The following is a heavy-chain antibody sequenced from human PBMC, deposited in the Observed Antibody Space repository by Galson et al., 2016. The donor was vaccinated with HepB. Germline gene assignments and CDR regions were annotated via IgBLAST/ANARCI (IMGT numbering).Heavy chain of an antibody. Sequence: SETLSLTCTVSGGSISSSSYYWGWIRQPPGKGLEWIGSIYYSGSTYYNPSLQSRVTISVDTSKNQFSLKMSYVTAADAAVYYCARRFRYTYGPPYGMDVWGQGTTVTVS. CDR3: ARRFRYTYGPPYGMDV. J-gene: IGHJ6*02. CDR1: GGSISSSSYY. CDR2: IYYSGST. D-gene: IGHD5-18*01. V-gene: IGHV4-39*01.